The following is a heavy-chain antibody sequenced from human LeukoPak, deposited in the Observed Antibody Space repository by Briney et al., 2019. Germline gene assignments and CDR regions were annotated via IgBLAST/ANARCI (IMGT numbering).Heavy chain of an antibody. V-gene: IGHV3-21*01. J-gene: IGHJ6*03. CDR3: ARDASNIDFAPYFYYMDV. D-gene: IGHD3-3*01. CDR2: IGRSSQYI. CDR1: GFTLSLYS. Sequence: SGGSLRLSCTASGFTLSLYSMHWVRQAPGKGLEWVSSIGRSSQYIYYGDSVRGRFTISRDNAKNSLYLDMNSPRAEDTAVYYCARDASNIDFAPYFYYMDVWGKGTTVTVPS.